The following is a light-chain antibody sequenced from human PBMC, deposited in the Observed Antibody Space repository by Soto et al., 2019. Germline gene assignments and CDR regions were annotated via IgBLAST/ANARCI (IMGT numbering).Light chain of an antibody. CDR3: SSYTISSTIL. V-gene: IGLV2-14*03. CDR2: DVT. Sequence: QSALTQPASVSGSPGQSITISCNGTSSDVGGYNYVSWYQQHPGKAPKLMIYDVTNRPSGVSSRFSGSKSGNTASLTISGLQAEDEAHYYCSSYTISSTILFGGGTKLTVL. J-gene: IGLJ2*01. CDR1: SSDVGGYNY.